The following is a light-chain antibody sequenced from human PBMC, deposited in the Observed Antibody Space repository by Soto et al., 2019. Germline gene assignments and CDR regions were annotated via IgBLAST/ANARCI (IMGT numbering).Light chain of an antibody. V-gene: IGKV3-15*01. CDR3: QRYNHWWT. Sequence: EIVMTQSPDTLSVSPGERATLSCRASQSVGSNLAWYQQTPGHAPRVLICGASTRASGIPARFSGSGSGTMFAHTITRVQSKYCAIYDCQRYNHWWTCGKGTQVEVK. CDR2: GAS. J-gene: IGKJ1*01. CDR1: QSVGSN.